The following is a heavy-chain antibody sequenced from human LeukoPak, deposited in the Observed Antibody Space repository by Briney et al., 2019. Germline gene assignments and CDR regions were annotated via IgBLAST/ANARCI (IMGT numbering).Heavy chain of an antibody. J-gene: IGHJ4*02. CDR2: ISGSSSGSTSII. CDR3: ARDFWSGYYTED. D-gene: IGHD3-3*01. Sequence: PGGSLRLSCEFSGIIFSTYAMNWVRQAPGKGLEWISYISGSSSGSTSIIHYADSVKDRFTISRDNAKNSLRLQMDSLSTEDTAVYYCARDFWSGYYTEDWGQGALVIVSS. V-gene: IGHV3-48*04. CDR1: GIIFSTYA.